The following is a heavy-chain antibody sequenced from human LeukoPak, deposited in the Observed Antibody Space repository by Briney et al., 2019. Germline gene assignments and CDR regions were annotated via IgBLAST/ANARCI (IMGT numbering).Heavy chain of an antibody. D-gene: IGHD3-16*01. J-gene: IGHJ3*02. Sequence: ASVKVSCKASGYTFTTYAVNWVRQAPGQGLEWMGWINPNSGGTNYAQKFQGRVTMTRDTSISTAYMELSRLRSDDTAVYYCARFYDSGKGAFDIWGQGTMVTVSS. CDR3: ARFYDSGKGAFDI. CDR2: INPNSGGT. V-gene: IGHV1-2*02. CDR1: GYTFTTYA.